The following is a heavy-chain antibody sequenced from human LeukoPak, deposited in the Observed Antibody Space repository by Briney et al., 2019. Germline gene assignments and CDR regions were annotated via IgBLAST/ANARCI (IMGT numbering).Heavy chain of an antibody. CDR2: INTNTGNP. CDR1: GYTFTGYA. J-gene: IGHJ6*02. D-gene: IGHD2-21*02. V-gene: IGHV7-4-1*02. Sequence: GASVKVSCKASGYTFTGYAMNWVRQAPGQGLEWMGWINTNTGNPTYAQGFTGRFVFSLDTSVSTAYLQISSLKAEDTAVYYCARVLDCGGDCYPYYGMDVWGQGTTVTVSS. CDR3: ARVLDCGGDCYPYYGMDV.